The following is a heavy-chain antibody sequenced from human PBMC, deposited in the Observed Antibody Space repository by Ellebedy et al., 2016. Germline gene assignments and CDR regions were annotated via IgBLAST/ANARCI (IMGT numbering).Heavy chain of an antibody. CDR2: ISWDSAVI. V-gene: IGHV3-9*01. D-gene: IGHD4/OR15-4a*01. CDR3: AKGTMDYFYH. Sequence: SLKISCAGSGFTFNDYALHWVRQAPGKGLEWVSGISWDSAVIGYGGSAKGRFTISKDSAKNYLYLQMNSLRPEDTAFYYCAKGTMDYFYHWGQGTLVTVSS. J-gene: IGHJ4*02. CDR1: GFTFNDYA.